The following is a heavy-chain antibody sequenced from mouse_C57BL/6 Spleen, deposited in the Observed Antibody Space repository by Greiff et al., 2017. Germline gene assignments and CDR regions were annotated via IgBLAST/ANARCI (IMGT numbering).Heavy chain of an antibody. J-gene: IGHJ1*03. CDR3: VRLRYYGSSYWYFDV. CDR2: IRSKSNNYAT. D-gene: IGHD1-1*01. Sequence: EVKVVESGGGLVQPKGSLKLSCAASGFSFNTYAMNWVRQAPGKGLEWVARIRSKSNNYATYYADSVKDRFTISRDDSESMLYLQMNNLKTEDTAMYYCVRLRYYGSSYWYFDVWGTGTTVTVSS. V-gene: IGHV10-1*01. CDR1: GFSFNTYA.